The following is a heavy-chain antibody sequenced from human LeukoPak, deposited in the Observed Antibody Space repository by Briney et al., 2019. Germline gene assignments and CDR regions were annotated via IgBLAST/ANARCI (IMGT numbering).Heavy chain of an antibody. CDR2: IYSGGST. D-gene: IGHD2-21*02. CDR3: ARIVPVSGEFFDL. CDR1: GFTVSGNY. V-gene: IGHV3-66*01. Sequence: LPGGSLRLSCAASGFTVSGNYMSWVRQAPGKGLEWVSAIYSGGSTYYADSVKGRFSISRDNSKNTLYLHMDSLRAEDTAVYYCARIVPVSGEFFDLWGQGTLVTVS. J-gene: IGHJ4*02.